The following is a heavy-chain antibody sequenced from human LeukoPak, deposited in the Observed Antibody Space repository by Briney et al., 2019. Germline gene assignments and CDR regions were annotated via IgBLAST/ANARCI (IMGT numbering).Heavy chain of an antibody. CDR2: ISGDGDDT. Sequence: GGSLRLSCAASGFTFDGYAMHWVRQAPGKGLEWVSLISGDGDDTYYADSVKGRFTISRDNSKNSLFLQMNSLRTEDTALYYCAKDGYGIYDYWGQGTLVTVSS. CDR1: GFTFDGYA. D-gene: IGHD5-12*01. V-gene: IGHV3-43*02. CDR3: AKDGYGIYDY. J-gene: IGHJ4*02.